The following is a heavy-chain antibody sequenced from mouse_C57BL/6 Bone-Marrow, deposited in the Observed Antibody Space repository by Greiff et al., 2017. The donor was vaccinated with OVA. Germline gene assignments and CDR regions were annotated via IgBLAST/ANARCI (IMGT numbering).Heavy chain of an antibody. Sequence: EVQLQQSGPVLVKPGASVKMSCKASGYTFTDYYMNWVKQSHGTSLEWIGVINPYNGGASYNQKFKGKATLTVDKSSSTAYMELNSLTSEDSAVYYCARVEVTTVVAPFAYWGQGTLVTVSA. CDR2: INPYNGGA. V-gene: IGHV1-19*01. J-gene: IGHJ3*01. CDR3: ARVEVTTVVAPFAY. CDR1: GYTFTDYY. D-gene: IGHD1-1*01.